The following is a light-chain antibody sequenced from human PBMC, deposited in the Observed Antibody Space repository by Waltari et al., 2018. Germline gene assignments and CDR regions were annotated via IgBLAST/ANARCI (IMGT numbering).Light chain of an antibody. CDR3: QQSHSAPLA. CDR1: RAITNY. J-gene: IGKJ4*01. Sequence: DIQVTQSPSSLSASVGDRVTITCRASRAITNYVNWYQQRPGLAPKLLIYAASTLQGGVPTRFSGSGSGTDFTLTISSLQIEDFATYYCQQSHSAPLAFGGGTRLEI. V-gene: IGKV1-39*01. CDR2: AAS.